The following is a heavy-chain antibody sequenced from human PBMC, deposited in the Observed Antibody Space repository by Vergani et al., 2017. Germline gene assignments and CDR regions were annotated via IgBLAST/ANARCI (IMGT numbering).Heavy chain of an antibody. V-gene: IGHV3-23*01. D-gene: IGHD3-16*02. CDR1: GFTFSSYA. CDR3: AKDYTSYDYVWGSYRSPWDY. CDR2: ISGSGGST. J-gene: IGHJ4*02. Sequence: EVQLLESGGGLVQPGGSLRLSCAASGFTFSSYAMSWVRQAPGKGLEWVSAISGSGGSTYDADSVKGRFTISRDNSKNTLYLQMNSLRAEDTAVYYCAKDYTSYDYVWGSYRSPWDYWGQGTLVTVSS.